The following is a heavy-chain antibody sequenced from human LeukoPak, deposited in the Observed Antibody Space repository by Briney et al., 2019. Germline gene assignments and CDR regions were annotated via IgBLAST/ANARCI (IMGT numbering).Heavy chain of an antibody. J-gene: IGHJ3*02. D-gene: IGHD3-22*01. V-gene: IGHV1-69*06. CDR3: ARSITMIADDAFDI. CDR1: GYTFTSYD. Sequence: SVKVSCKASGYTFTSYDINWVRQATGQGLEWMGGIIPIFGTANYAQKFQGRVTITADKSTSTAYMELRSLRSDDTAVYYCARSITMIADDAFDIWGQGTMVTVSS. CDR2: IIPIFGTA.